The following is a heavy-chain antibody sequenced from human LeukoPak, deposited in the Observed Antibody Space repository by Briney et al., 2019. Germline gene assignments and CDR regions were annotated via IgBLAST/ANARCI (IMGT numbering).Heavy chain of an antibody. D-gene: IGHD2-2*01. CDR1: GFTFSKYG. CDR2: IYYDGSNK. CDR3: ARDALGFCSILSCDNFVLYGLDV. J-gene: IGHJ6*02. V-gene: IGHV3-33*01. Sequence: PGGSLRLSCAASGFTFSKYGMHWVRQTPGKGLEWVAIIYYDGSNKFYVDSVKGRFTISRDNSKNTLYLQMNSLRVEDTGVYYCARDALGFCSILSCDNFVLYGLDVWGRGTTVTVSS.